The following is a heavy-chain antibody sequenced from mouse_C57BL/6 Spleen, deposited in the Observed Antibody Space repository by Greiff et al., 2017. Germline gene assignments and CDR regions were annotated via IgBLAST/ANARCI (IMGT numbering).Heavy chain of an antibody. D-gene: IGHD2-1*01. Sequence: QVQLQQPGAELVRPGSSVKLSCKASGYTFTSYWMHWVKQRPIQGLEWIGNIDPSDSETHYNQKFKDKATLTVDKSSSTAYMQLSSLTSEDSAVYYCSRSYYGNYLNWYFDVWGTGTTVTVSS. J-gene: IGHJ1*03. CDR3: SRSYYGNYLNWYFDV. V-gene: IGHV1-52*01. CDR2: IDPSDSET. CDR1: GYTFTSYW.